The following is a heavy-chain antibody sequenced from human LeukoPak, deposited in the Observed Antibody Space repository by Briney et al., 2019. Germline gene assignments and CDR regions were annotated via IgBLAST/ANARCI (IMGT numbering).Heavy chain of an antibody. CDR3: ARDVSPGRDVFWGAFDI. CDR1: GGSISSGGYY. J-gene: IGHJ3*02. V-gene: IGHV4-31*03. CDR2: IYYSGST. Sequence: SETLSLTCTVSGGSISSGGYYWSWIRQHPGKGLEWIGYIYYSGSTYYNPSLKSRVTISVDTSKNQFSLKVSSVTAADTAVYYCARDVSPGRDVFWGAFDIWGQGTMVTVSS. D-gene: IGHD5-24*01.